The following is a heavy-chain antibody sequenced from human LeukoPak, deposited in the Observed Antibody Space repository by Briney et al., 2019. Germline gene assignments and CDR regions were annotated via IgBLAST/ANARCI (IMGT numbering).Heavy chain of an antibody. V-gene: IGHV3-74*01. Sequence: PGGSLRLSCVASAFSISNYWMHWVRQAPGKGLVWVSRINTDAGSVRYADSVKGRFTISRDNAKNTLYLQMNSLRVEDTAVYYCARDGYCSGGSCYGMDVWGQGTTVTVSS. CDR2: INTDAGSV. CDR3: ARDGYCSGGSCYGMDV. J-gene: IGHJ6*02. CDR1: AFSISNYW. D-gene: IGHD2-15*01.